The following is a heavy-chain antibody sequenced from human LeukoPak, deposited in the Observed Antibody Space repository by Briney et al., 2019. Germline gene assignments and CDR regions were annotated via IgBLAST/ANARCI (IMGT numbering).Heavy chain of an antibody. CDR1: GFTIISSS. Sequence: PGGSLRLSCTAAGFTIISSSYYWACQAPGKGLDWVAAISGSGSSTYYADSLKGRFTISRDNSKNTLYLKMNSLGDADTAECECQKSDHDWHGNWGQGTLVTVSS. V-gene: IGHV3-23*01. CDR3: QKSDHDWHGN. CDR2: ISGSGSST. J-gene: IGHJ4*02. D-gene: IGHD1-1*01.